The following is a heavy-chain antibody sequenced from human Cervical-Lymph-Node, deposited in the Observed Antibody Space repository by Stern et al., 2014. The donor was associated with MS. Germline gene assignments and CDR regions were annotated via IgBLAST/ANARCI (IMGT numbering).Heavy chain of an antibody. CDR1: GISVSSKY. V-gene: IGHV3-66*01. CDR3: TREMVARRFDP. Sequence: VRPEVSGGGLVQRGGSLRLSCAASGISVSSKYMTWVRQAPGKGLEWGSRYYPGITTDYADSVRGRFSVSRDNSKNTVYLEMNSLTPEDTAVYYCTREMVARRFDPWGQGTLVVVSS. J-gene: IGHJ5*02. CDR2: YYPGITT. D-gene: IGHD2-15*01.